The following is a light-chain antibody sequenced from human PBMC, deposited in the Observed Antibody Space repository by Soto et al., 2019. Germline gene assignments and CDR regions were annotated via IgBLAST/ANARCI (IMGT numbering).Light chain of an antibody. V-gene: IGLV2-14*01. CDR3: SSYTSSTGV. CDR2: DVS. Sequence: QSALTQPASVSGSPGQSITISCTGTSSDVGGYNYVSWYQQHPGKAPKLMIYDVSNRPSGVSNRFSGSKSGNTASLTISGLQAEDEADYHCSSYTSSTGVFGTGTKLTVL. J-gene: IGLJ1*01. CDR1: SSDVGGYNY.